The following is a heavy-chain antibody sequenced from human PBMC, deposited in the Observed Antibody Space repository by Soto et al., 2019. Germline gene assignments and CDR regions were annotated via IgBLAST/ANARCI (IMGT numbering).Heavy chain of an antibody. Sequence: PSETLSLTCTVSGGSVSSGSYYWSWIRQPPGKGLEWIGYIYYSGSTNYNPSLKSQVTISVDTSKNQFSLKLSSVPAADTAVYYCARVPYHYDSSGYYYSYYGMDVWGQGTTVTVSS. V-gene: IGHV4-61*01. D-gene: IGHD3-22*01. CDR1: GGSVSSGSYY. J-gene: IGHJ6*02. CDR3: ARVPYHYDSSGYYYSYYGMDV. CDR2: IYYSGST.